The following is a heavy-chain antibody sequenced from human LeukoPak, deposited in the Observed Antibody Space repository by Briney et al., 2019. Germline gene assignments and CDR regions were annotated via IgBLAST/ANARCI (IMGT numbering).Heavy chain of an antibody. CDR2: ISSGSGTI. CDR1: GFTFSNYN. D-gene: IGHD6-13*01. CDR3: ARDPPGIAASGTYY. V-gene: IGHV3-48*01. Sequence: GGSLRLSCAASGFTFSNYNMNWVRQAPGRGLEWISHISSGSGTIHYADSVKGRFTISRDSSKNTLFLQMNSLRVEDTAVYYCARDPPGIAASGTYYWGQGTLVTVSS. J-gene: IGHJ4*02.